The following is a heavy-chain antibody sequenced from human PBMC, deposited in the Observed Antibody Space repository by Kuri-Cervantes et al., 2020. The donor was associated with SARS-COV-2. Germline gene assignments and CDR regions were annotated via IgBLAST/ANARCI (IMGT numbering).Heavy chain of an antibody. CDR3: AKRSGWGYFDY. J-gene: IGHJ4*02. V-gene: IGHV3-23*01. D-gene: IGHD7-27*01. Sequence: GGSLRLSCAASGFTFDDYGMSWVRQAPGKGLEWVSAISGSGGSTYYADSVKGRFTISRDNSKNTLYLQMNSLRAEDTAVYYCAKRSGWGYFDYWGQGTLVTVSS. CDR2: ISGSGGST. CDR1: GFTFDDYG.